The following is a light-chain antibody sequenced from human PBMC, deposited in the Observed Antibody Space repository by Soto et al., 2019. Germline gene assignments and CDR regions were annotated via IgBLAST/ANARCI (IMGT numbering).Light chain of an antibody. Sequence: DVQLTQSPSPLSAPVGDRVSISCRASRAITNHLNWYQQKPGKAPILLVYAASTLETGVPSRFSGSGSGTHFTLTIDNLQPEDVATYFCQQNYITPLTFGGGTKVDIK. J-gene: IGKJ4*01. CDR3: QQNYITPLT. CDR1: RAITNH. CDR2: AAS. V-gene: IGKV1-39*01.